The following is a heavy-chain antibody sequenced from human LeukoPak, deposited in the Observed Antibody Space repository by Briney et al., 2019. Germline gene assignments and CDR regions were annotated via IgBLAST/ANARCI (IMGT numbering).Heavy chain of an antibody. J-gene: IGHJ4*02. CDR2: IWYDGSNK. CDR1: GFTFSSYG. Sequence: GGSLRLSCAASGFTFSSYGMHWVRQAPGKGLEWVAVIWYDGSNKYYADSVKGRFTISRDNSKNTLYLQMNSLRAEDTAVYYCAREPLPWIQLWFPDYWGQGTLVTASS. CDR3: AREPLPWIQLWFPDY. D-gene: IGHD5-18*01. V-gene: IGHV3-33*01.